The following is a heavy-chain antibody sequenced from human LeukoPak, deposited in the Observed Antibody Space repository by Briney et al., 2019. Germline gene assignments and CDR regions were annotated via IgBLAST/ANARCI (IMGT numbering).Heavy chain of an antibody. D-gene: IGHD1-26*01. CDR3: ARDRLEVGASDY. CDR2: ISGYNDNT. CDR1: DYSVINYD. V-gene: IGHV1-18*01. Sequence: ASVKVSCKTSDYSVINYDISWVRQAPGQGLEWMGWISGYNDNTNYAQKLQGRVTMTTDTSTNTAYMELRSLRSDDTAVYYCARDRLEVGASDYWGQGTLVTVSS. J-gene: IGHJ4*02.